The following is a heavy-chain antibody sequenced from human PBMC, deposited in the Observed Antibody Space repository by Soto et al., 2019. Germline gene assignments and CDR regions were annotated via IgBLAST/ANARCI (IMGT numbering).Heavy chain of an antibody. CDR2: IWYDGSNK. D-gene: IGHD3-16*01. Sequence: QVQLVESGGGVVQPGKSLRLSCAASGFTFSTYGMHWVRQAPGKGLEWVAVIWYDGSNKYHGDSLKGRFTISRDNSKNTLYLQINSLRAEDRAVYYCGRDGALGDRAVVDSWGQGTVVTVSS. CDR1: GFTFSTYG. J-gene: IGHJ4*02. CDR3: GRDGALGDRAVVDS. V-gene: IGHV3-33*01.